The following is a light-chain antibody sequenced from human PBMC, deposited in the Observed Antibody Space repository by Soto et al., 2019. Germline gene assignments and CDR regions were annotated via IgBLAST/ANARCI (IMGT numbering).Light chain of an antibody. CDR3: SSYNTTTPVVV. J-gene: IGLJ2*01. CDR1: SSDIGGYNF. CDR2: GVS. Sequence: QSALTQPASVSGSPGQSITISCTGTSSDIGGYNFVSWYQQYPGKAPKLMIFGVSDRPSGGSNRFSGSKSGNTASLTISGLQAEDEADYYCSSYNTTTPVVVFGGGTKLTVL. V-gene: IGLV2-14*01.